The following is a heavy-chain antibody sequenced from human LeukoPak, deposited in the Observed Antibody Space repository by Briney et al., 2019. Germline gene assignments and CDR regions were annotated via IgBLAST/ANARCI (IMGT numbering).Heavy chain of an antibody. V-gene: IGHV3-9*01. CDR3: AKDMSAAIDWYFDL. CDR2: ISWNSGSI. CDR1: GFTFSSYW. J-gene: IGHJ2*01. Sequence: PGGSLRLSCAASGFTFSSYWMHWVREAPGKGLEWVSGISWNSGSIGYADSVKGRFTISRDNAKNSLYLQMNSLRAEDTALYYCAKDMSAAIDWYFDLWGRGTLVTVSS. D-gene: IGHD2-2*01.